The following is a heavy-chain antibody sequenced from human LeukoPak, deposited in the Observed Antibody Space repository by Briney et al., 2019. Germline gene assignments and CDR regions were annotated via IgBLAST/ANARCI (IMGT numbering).Heavy chain of an antibody. CDR1: GYTFPAYY. V-gene: IGHV1-2*02. CDR3: AREYYFDNSGYYGVGDY. D-gene: IGHD3-22*01. Sequence: ASVKVSCKASGYTFPAYYIHWVRQAPGQGLEWMGWFNPNSGGTNYAQEFQGRVTMTRDTSISTAYMELSRLISDDTAVYYCAREYYFDNSGYYGVGDYWGQGTLVTVSS. CDR2: FNPNSGGT. J-gene: IGHJ4*02.